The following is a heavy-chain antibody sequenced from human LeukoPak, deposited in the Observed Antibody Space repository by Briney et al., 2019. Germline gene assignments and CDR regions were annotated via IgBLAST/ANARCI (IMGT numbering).Heavy chain of an antibody. D-gene: IGHD3-22*01. Sequence: ASVKVSCKASGYTFTSYAVIWVRQVPGQGLEWMGWISGYNGNTKSSQSLQDRVIMTTDTSTRTAYMELRSLRPDDTAVYYCARVYLGIYYDGSPSPFDYWGQGTLVTVSS. J-gene: IGHJ4*02. CDR3: ARVYLGIYYDGSPSPFDY. CDR1: GYTFTSYA. CDR2: ISGYNGNT. V-gene: IGHV1-18*01.